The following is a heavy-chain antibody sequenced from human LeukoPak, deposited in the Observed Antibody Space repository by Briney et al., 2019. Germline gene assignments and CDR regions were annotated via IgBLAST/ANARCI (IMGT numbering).Heavy chain of an antibody. J-gene: IGHJ4*02. CDR1: GRHSRDYH. Sequence: SDPLTLPRAIHGRHSRDYHRHRIHKPPGHGLQWIAEITHSGTTNYNPSLKSRVTISVDTSKNQFSLKLSSVTAAGTAVYYCARGRDEEYQLLIYFDYWGQGTLVTVSS. D-gene: IGHD2-2*01. CDR2: ITHSGTT. CDR3: ARGRDEEYQLLIYFDY. V-gene: IGHV4-34*01.